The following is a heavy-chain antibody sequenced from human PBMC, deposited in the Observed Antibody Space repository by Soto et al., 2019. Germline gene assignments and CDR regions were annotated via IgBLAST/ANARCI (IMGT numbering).Heavy chain of an antibody. V-gene: IGHV3-72*01. CDR3: TRSYLDRSGFGGDLFYI. D-gene: IGHD3-22*01. CDR1: GFTFSDHD. Sequence: PGRNLELSCAASGFTFSDHDMDWVRQASGKGLEWVGRTRNKANSYTTEYAASVKGRFTISRDDSKNSLYLQMNSMKTEDTAVYYCTRSYLDRSGFGGDLFYIWAQGTMLTVSS. J-gene: IGHJ3*02. CDR2: TRNKANSYTT.